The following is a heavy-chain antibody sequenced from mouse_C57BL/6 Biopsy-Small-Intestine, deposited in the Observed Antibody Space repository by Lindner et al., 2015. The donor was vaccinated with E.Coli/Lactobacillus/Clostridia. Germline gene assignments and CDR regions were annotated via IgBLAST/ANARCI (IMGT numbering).Heavy chain of an antibody. CDR2: IYPGGGYS. D-gene: IGHD1-1*01. V-gene: IGHV1-63*01. J-gene: IGHJ1*03. CDR3: ARGYGSSHWYFDV. CDR1: GYTFTNYW. Sequence: VQLQESGAELVRPGTSVKMSCKASGYTFTNYWIGWTKQRPGHGLEWIGDIYPGGGYSNYNEKFKGKAILTADKSSNTAYMQFSSLTSEDSAIYYCARGYGSSHWYFDVWGTGTTVTVSS.